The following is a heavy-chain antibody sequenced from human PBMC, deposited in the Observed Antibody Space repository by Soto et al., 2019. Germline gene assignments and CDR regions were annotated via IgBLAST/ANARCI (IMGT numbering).Heavy chain of an antibody. Sequence: EVQLLESGGGLVQPGGSLRLSCAASGFTFSSYALSWVRQAPGKGLDWVSAISGSGGSTYYADSVKGRFTISRDNSKNTLYLQMNSLRAEDTAVYYCAKQGYYYDSSGYSPFDYWGQGTLVTVSS. D-gene: IGHD3-22*01. CDR3: AKQGYYYDSSGYSPFDY. CDR2: ISGSGGST. V-gene: IGHV3-23*01. CDR1: GFTFSSYA. J-gene: IGHJ4*02.